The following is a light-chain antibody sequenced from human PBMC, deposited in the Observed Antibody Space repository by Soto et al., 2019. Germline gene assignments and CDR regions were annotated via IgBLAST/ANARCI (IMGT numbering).Light chain of an antibody. CDR3: QQSYSMQYT. CDR2: EAS. Sequence: DIQMTQSPSSQTASVGDRVTITCRASQTVNAYLNWYQQKSGTAPKIVIYEASTLQPGVPSRFSGSGFGTDFTLPISSLQPEDFATYFCQQSYSMQYTFGQGTKLEF. CDR1: QTVNAY. V-gene: IGKV1-39*01. J-gene: IGKJ2*01.